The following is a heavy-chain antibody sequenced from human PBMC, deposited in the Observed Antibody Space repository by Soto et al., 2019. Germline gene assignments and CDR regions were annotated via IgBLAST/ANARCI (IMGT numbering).Heavy chain of an antibody. Sequence: EVQLLESGGGLVQPGGSLRLSCAASGFTFSTYAMNWVRQAPGNGLEWVSAISGSGGSIHYADSVKGRFTISRDNSKNTLYLQMNSLSAVDTAVYHCVKWDWKGAVWGQGTTVTVSS. CDR3: VKWDWKGAV. CDR2: ISGSGGSI. D-gene: IGHD1-1*01. J-gene: IGHJ6*02. CDR1: GFTFSTYA. V-gene: IGHV3-23*01.